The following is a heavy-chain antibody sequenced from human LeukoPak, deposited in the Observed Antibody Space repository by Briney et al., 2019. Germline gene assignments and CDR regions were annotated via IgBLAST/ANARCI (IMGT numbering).Heavy chain of an antibody. V-gene: IGHV1-18*01. CDR3: ARSRREYSSRSYWYFDL. CDR1: GYTFTSYG. J-gene: IGHJ2*01. D-gene: IGHD5-18*01. CDR2: ISAYNGNT. Sequence: GASVKVSCKASGYTFTSYGISWVRQAPGQGLEWMGWISAYNGNTNYAQKLQGRVTMTTDTSTSTAYMELRSLRSDDTAVYYCARSRREYSSRSYWYFDLWGRGTLVTVSS.